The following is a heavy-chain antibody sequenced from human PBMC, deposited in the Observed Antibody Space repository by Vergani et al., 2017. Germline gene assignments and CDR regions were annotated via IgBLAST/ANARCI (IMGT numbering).Heavy chain of an antibody. CDR1: GYTFTSYG. CDR3: ARGSIRRGHYYGMDV. V-gene: IGHV1-18*01. Sequence: QVQLVQSGAEVKKPGASVKVSCKASGYTFTSYGISWVRQAPGQGLEWMGWLSAYNGNTNYAQKLQGRVTMTTDTSTSTAYMELRSLRSADTAVYYCARGSIRRGHYYGMDVWGEGTTVTVSS. J-gene: IGHJ6*04. CDR2: LSAYNGNT.